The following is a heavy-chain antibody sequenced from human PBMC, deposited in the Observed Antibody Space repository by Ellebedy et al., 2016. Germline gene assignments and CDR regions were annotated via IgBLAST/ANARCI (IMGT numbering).Heavy chain of an antibody. CDR2: ISGSGVST. Sequence: GGSLRLXXAASGFTFSSYAMSWVRQAPGKGLEWVSAISGSGVSTYYADSVRGRFTISRDNAKKSLYLQMNSLRPEDTALYYCAKDLERGLEWSQYAFDYWGQGTLVTVSS. D-gene: IGHD3-3*01. CDR1: GFTFSSYA. V-gene: IGHV3-23*01. CDR3: AKDLERGLEWSQYAFDY. J-gene: IGHJ4*02.